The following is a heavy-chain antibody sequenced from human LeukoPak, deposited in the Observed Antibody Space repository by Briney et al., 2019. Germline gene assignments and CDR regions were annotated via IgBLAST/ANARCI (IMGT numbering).Heavy chain of an antibody. CDR3: ATLTTGTAFDY. CDR1: GYTFTSYA. V-gene: IGHV1-69*13. Sequence: ASVKVSCKASGYTFTSYAISWVRQAPGQGLEWMGGIIPIFGTANYAQKFQGRVTITADESTSTAYMELSSLRSEDTAVYYCATLTTGTAFDYWGQGTLVTVSS. D-gene: IGHD1-1*01. CDR2: IIPIFGTA. J-gene: IGHJ4*02.